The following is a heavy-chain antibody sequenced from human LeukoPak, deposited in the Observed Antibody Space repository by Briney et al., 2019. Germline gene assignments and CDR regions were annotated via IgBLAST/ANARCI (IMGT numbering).Heavy chain of an antibody. CDR3: ARGYSSWDDASDI. CDR2: IIPIFGTA. CDR1: GGTFSSYA. Sequence: GASVKVSCKASGGTFSSYAISWVRQAPGQGLEWMGRIIPIFGTANYAQKFQGRVTITTDESTSTAYMELSSLRSEDTAVYYCARGYSSWDDASDIWGQGTMVTVSS. V-gene: IGHV1-69*05. D-gene: IGHD6-13*01. J-gene: IGHJ3*02.